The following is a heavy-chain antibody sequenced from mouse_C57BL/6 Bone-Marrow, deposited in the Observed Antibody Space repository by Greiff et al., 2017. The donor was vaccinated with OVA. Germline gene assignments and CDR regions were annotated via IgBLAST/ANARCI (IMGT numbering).Heavy chain of an antibody. Sequence: EVKLVESGPELVKPGASVKISCKASGYSFTGYYMNWVKQSPEKSLEWIGEINPSTGGTTSNQKFKAKATLTVDKSSSTAYMQLQSLTSEDSAVYYCASSFSFAYWGQGTLVTVSA. CDR2: INPSTGGT. CDR3: ASSFSFAY. V-gene: IGHV1-42*01. CDR1: GYSFTGYY. J-gene: IGHJ3*01.